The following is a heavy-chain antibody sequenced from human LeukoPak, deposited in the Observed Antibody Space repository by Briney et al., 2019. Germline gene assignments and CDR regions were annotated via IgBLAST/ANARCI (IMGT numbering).Heavy chain of an antibody. D-gene: IGHD3-10*01. J-gene: IGHJ5*02. V-gene: IGHV3-23*01. CDR3: AREVRFGPSLNWFDP. CDR2: ISGSGGKT. CDR1: GFTLSSYA. Sequence: GGSLRLSCVASGFTLSSYAMSWVRQAPGKGLEWVSAISGSGGKTYYADSVKGRFRVSRDNSQSTVYLQMTSLRAEDTAVYYCAREVRFGPSLNWFDPWGQGTLVTVSS.